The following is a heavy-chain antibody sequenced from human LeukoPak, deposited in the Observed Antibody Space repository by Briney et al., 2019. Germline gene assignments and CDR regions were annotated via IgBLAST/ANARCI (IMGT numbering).Heavy chain of an antibody. CDR1: GFTFSSYG. D-gene: IGHD6-13*01. CDR3: AREAIADPGKPDY. CDR2: ISSSGSTI. V-gene: IGHV3-48*02. J-gene: IGHJ4*02. Sequence: GGSLRLSCAASGFTFSSYGMSWVRQAPGKGLEWVSYISSSGSTIHYTNSVKGRFTISRDNTKNSLFLQMNSLRDEDAAVYYCAREAIADPGKPDYWGQGTLVTVSS.